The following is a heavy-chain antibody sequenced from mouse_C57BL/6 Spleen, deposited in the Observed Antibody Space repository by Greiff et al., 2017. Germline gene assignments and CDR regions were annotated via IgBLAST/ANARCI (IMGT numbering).Heavy chain of an antibody. CDR1: GYAFTNYL. Sequence: QVQLKQSGAELVRPGTSVKVSCKASGYAFTNYLIEWVKQRPGQGLEWIGVINPGSGGTNYNEKFKGKATLTADKSSSTAYMQLSSLTSEDSAVXFCAGYDGDYYAMDDWGQGTSVTVSS. V-gene: IGHV1-54*01. J-gene: IGHJ4*01. CDR3: AGYDGDYYAMDD. CDR2: INPGSGGT. D-gene: IGHD2-2*01.